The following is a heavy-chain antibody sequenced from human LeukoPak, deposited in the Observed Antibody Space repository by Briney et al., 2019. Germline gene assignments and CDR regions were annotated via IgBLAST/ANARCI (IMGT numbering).Heavy chain of an antibody. CDR1: GFTFSSYG. CDR2: ISYDGSNK. D-gene: IGHD6-19*01. J-gene: IGHJ4*02. CDR3: AKLCPSPLAVAGTEDY. V-gene: IGHV3-30*18. Sequence: PGGSLRLSCAASGFTFSSYGMHWVRQAPGKGLEWVAVISYDGSNKYYADSVKGRFATSRDNSKNTLYLQMNSLRAEDTAVYYCAKLCPSPLAVAGTEDYWGQGTLVTVSS.